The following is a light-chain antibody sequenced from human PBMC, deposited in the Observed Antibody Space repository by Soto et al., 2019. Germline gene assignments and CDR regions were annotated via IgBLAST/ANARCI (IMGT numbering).Light chain of an antibody. J-gene: IGKJ1*01. V-gene: IGKV1-5*03. CDR1: QSVDIW. CDR2: KAS. CDR3: QQYNNYPRT. Sequence: DIQMTQFPSTLSASVGDRVTITCRASQSVDIWLAWYQQKPGKAPSLVIYKASNLESGVPSRFSGSGSGTEFTLTIRSLQPDDFATYYCQQYNNYPRTFGQGTKVEVK.